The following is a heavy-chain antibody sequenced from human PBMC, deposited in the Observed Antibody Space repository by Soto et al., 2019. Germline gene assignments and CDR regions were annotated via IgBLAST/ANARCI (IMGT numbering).Heavy chain of an antibody. D-gene: IGHD3-16*01. CDR1: GFTFSSHS. Sequence: EVQLVESGGGLVQPGGSLRLSCAASGFTFSSHSMNWVRRAPGKGLEWVSYISSSTRTIYYADSVKGRFTVSRDNAKNSLYPQMNSLRAEDTAVYYCARDDEMGYFDYWGQGTLVTVSS. CDR2: ISSSTRTI. V-gene: IGHV3-48*01. CDR3: ARDDEMGYFDY. J-gene: IGHJ4*02.